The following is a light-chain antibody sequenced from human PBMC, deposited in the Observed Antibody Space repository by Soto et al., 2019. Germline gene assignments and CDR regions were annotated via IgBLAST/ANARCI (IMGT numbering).Light chain of an antibody. V-gene: IGKV3-15*01. Sequence: EILMTQSPATLSVTPGDRATLSCRASQSVSSNLAWYQQKPGQAPSLLIYGASTRATGIPARFSGSGSGTEFTLTISSLQSEDFAVYYCQQYNNWPRTFGQGTKVDIK. CDR1: QSVSSN. J-gene: IGKJ1*01. CDR2: GAS. CDR3: QQYNNWPRT.